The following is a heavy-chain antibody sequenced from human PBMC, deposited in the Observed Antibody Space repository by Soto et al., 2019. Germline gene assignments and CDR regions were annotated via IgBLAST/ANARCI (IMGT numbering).Heavy chain of an antibody. V-gene: IGHV4-30-2*01. CDR2: MYHSGST. Sequence: QLQLQESGSGLVKPSQTLSLTCAVSGGSISRGDYSWSCIRQPPGKGLEWIGYMYHSGSTYYNPSLKSRVTISIDRSKYQFSLKLSSVTAADTALYYCDRVPDYWGQGMLVTVSS. CDR3: DRVPDY. D-gene: IGHD2-2*01. J-gene: IGHJ4*02. CDR1: GGSISRGDYS.